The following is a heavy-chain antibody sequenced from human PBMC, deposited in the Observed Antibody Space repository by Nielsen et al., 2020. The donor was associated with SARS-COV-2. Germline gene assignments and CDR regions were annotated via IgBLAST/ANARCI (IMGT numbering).Heavy chain of an antibody. V-gene: IGHV3-30*04. CDR2: ISYDGSNK. J-gene: IGHJ4*02. Sequence: GGSLRLSCAASGFTFSSYAMHWVRQAPGKGLEWVAVISYDGSNKYYADSVKGRFTISRDNSKNTLYLQMNSLRAEDTAVYYCAKGPKQYSGSYWYFDYWGQGTLVTVSS. D-gene: IGHD1-26*01. CDR3: AKGPKQYSGSYWYFDY. CDR1: GFTFSSYA.